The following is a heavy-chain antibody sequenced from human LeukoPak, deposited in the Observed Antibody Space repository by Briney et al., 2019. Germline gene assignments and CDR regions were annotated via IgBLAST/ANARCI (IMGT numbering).Heavy chain of an antibody. CDR2: IYYSGST. V-gene: IGHV4-61*01. D-gene: IGHD6-13*01. CDR1: GYSISSGYY. CDR3: ARGGSWYL. Sequence: SETLTLTCTVSGYSISSGYYWSWIRQPPGKGLEWIGYIYYSGSTNYNPSLKSRVTISVDTSKNQFSLKLSSVTAADTAVYYCARGGSWYLWGQGTLVTVSS. J-gene: IGHJ4*02.